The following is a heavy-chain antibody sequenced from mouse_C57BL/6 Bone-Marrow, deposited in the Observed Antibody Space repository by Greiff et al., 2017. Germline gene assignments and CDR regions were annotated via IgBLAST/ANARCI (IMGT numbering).Heavy chain of an antibody. CDR1: GFTFSSYA. V-gene: IGHV5-9-1*02. CDR3: TTGSSGRSWFAY. CDR2: ISSGGDYI. D-gene: IGHD3-2*02. Sequence: EVNVVESGEGLVKPGGSLKLSCAASGFTFSSYAMSWVRQTPEKRLEWVAYISSGGDYIYYADTVKGRFTISRDNARNTLYLQMSRLKSEDTAMYYCTTGSSGRSWFAYWGQGTLVTVSA. J-gene: IGHJ3*01.